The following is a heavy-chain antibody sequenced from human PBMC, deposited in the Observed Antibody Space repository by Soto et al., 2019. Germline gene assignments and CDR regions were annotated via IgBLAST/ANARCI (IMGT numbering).Heavy chain of an antibody. V-gene: IGHV2-5*01. J-gene: IGHJ4*02. CDR1: GFSLTTSGVG. CDR3: VKRASNEATINY. Sequence: SGPTLVNPTQTLTLTCTFSGFSLTTSGVGVGWIRQPPGKALEWLAIIYWNDDKRYSTSLKSRLTITRDTSKKQVVLTMTNMDPVDTATYYCVKRASNEATINYWGQGTLGTVPQ. CDR2: IYWNDDK. D-gene: IGHD5-12*01.